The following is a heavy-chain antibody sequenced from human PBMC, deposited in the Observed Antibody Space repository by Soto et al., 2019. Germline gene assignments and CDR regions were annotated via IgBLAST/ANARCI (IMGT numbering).Heavy chain of an antibody. J-gene: IGHJ2*01. Sequence: DVQLLESGGGLVEPGGSLTLSCAASGFPSSTYALNWVRQAPGKGPEWVSTISESGHHTHYADSVKGRFTISRDKSKKTLSLQMNRLGVDDTAIYYCTKSDGCGGGASYTGTYYVFDVWGRGTLVTVSS. V-gene: IGHV3-23*01. CDR2: ISESGHHT. CDR3: TKSDGCGGGASYTGTYYVFDV. D-gene: IGHD3-16*02. CDR1: GFPSSTYA.